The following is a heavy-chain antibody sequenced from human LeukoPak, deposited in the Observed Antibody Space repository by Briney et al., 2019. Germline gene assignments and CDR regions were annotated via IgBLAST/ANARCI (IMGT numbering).Heavy chain of an antibody. J-gene: IGHJ5*02. D-gene: IGHD4-11*01. CDR3: ARVKDYSDYAWFDP. V-gene: IGHV4-30-4*01. Sequence: PSETLSLTCTVSGASIGSGEDYWGWIRQTPGTGLEWIGYIYYTGTKYYNPSLESRLMMSVDTSKNQFSLRLTSVSAADTAVYYCARVKDYSDYAWFDPWGQGTLVTVS. CDR2: IYYTGTK. CDR1: GASIGSGEDY.